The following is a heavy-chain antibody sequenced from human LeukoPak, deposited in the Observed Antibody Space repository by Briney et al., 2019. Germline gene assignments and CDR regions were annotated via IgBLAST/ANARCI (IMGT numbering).Heavy chain of an antibody. Sequence: ASVKVSCNASGYTFTSYGSSWVRQAPGQGLEWMGWISAYNGNTNYAQKLQGRVTMPTHTSTSTAYMELRSLRSDATAVYYCARDIGPAAMFYYYYGMDVWGQGTTVTVSS. V-gene: IGHV1-18*01. CDR2: ISAYNGNT. CDR3: ARDIGPAAMFYYYYGMDV. J-gene: IGHJ6*02. D-gene: IGHD2-2*01. CDR1: GYTFTSYG.